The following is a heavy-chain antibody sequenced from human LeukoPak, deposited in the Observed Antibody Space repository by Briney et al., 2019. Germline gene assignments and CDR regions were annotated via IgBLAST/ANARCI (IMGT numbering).Heavy chain of an antibody. D-gene: IGHD2-2*01. Sequence: GGSLRLSCAGSGFTFSNYSINWVRQAPGKGLEWVSSISPSSHYIYYADSVRGRFTISRDNARNSLYLQMDSLRAEDTAVYYCRGCRSTSCYDYWGQGTLVTVSS. V-gene: IGHV3-21*04. J-gene: IGHJ4*02. CDR1: GFTFSNYS. CDR2: ISPSSHYI. CDR3: RGCRSTSCYDY.